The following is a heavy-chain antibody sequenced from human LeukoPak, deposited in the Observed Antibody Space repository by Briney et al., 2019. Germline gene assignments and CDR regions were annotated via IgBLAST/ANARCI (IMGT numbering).Heavy chain of an antibody. V-gene: IGHV3-21*01. CDR1: GFTFSTYS. J-gene: IGHJ4*02. Sequence: PGGSLRLSCAASGFTFSTYSMNWVRQAPGKGLEWVSSISGGGTYIHYSDSLKGRFTISRDNAKNSLYLQMNSLRAEDTAVYYCARGYDFWSGYWRYWGRGTLVTVSS. CDR2: ISGGGTYI. D-gene: IGHD3-3*01. CDR3: ARGYDFWSGYWRY.